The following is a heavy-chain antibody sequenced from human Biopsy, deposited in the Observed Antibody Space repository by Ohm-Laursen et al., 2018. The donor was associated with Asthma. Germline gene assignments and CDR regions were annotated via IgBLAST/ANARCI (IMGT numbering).Heavy chain of an antibody. Sequence: SDNASCTVPGGTLSNFAISCVRQAPGQGLEWLGGLMTVFGTTNHAQKFQGRVTITADESTSTAYMEVTSLRSEDTAIYYCARCQGGYSSGWSLLLKKIYYSGMDVWGQGTAGTVSS. V-gene: IGHV1-69*01. CDR2: LMTVFGTT. J-gene: IGHJ6*02. CDR3: ARCQGGYSSGWSLLLKKIYYSGMDV. CDR1: GGTLSNFA. D-gene: IGHD6-19*01.